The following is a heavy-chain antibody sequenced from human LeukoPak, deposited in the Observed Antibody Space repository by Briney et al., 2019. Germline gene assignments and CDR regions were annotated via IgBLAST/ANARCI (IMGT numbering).Heavy chain of an antibody. V-gene: IGHV3-23*05. Sequence: GGSLRLSCAASGFTFSTYAMSWIRQAPGKGLEWVCAIPIIGSKTYHSDAVEGRFTISRDNSKNTLYLQMNSLRVEDTAIYYCVRDNYDNTGALAWFDPWGQGTLVTVSS. CDR3: VRDNYDNTGALAWFDP. J-gene: IGHJ5*02. CDR2: IPIIGSKT. D-gene: IGHD3-22*01. CDR1: GFTFSTYA.